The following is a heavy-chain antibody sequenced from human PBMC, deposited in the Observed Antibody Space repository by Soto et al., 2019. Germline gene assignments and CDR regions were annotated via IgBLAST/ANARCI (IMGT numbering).Heavy chain of an antibody. CDR1: GFTFSSYG. CDR2: ISYDGSNK. J-gene: IGHJ4*02. V-gene: IGHV3-30*18. Sequence: GGSLRLSCAASGFTFSSYGMHWVRQAPGKGLEWVAVISYDGSNKYYADSVKGRFTISRDNSKNTLYLQMNSLRAEDTAVYYCAKDRKGYYFDYWGQGTLVTVSS. CDR3: AKDRKGYYFDY.